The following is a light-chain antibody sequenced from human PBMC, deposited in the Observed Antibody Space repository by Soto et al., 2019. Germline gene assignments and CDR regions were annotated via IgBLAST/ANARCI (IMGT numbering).Light chain of an antibody. Sequence: EIVLTQSPGTLSLSPGERATLSCRASQSVSSNLAWYQQKPGQAPRLLIYGASTRATGIPARFSGSGSGTDFTLTISSLEPEDFVVYYCQQRSNWPITFGQGTRLEIK. CDR1: QSVSSN. J-gene: IGKJ5*01. CDR3: QQRSNWPIT. V-gene: IGKV3-11*01. CDR2: GAS.